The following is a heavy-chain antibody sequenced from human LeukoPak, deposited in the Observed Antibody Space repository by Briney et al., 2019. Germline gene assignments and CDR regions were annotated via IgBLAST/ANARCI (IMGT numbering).Heavy chain of an antibody. CDR2: ITSAGSYT. V-gene: IGHV3-21*01. CDR3: ARRRVTYYFDY. J-gene: IGHJ4*02. D-gene: IGHD2-21*02. CDR1: GFTFAGSA. Sequence: PGGSLRLSCAPSGFTFAGSAMGWVRQAPGKGLEWVSSITSAGSYTYYVDSVKGRFTISRDNDKNSVFLEMNSLRVEDKALYFCARRRVTYYFDYWGQGSLVTVSS.